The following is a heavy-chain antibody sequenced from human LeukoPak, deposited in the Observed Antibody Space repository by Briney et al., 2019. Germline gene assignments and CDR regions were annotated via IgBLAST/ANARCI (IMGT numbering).Heavy chain of an antibody. CDR3: VREAAATLFDY. CDR1: GFTFSSYW. J-gene: IGHJ4*02. CDR2: INQDGSGK. Sequence: GGSLRLSCAASGFTFSSYWMSWVRQAPGKGLEWVANINQDGSGKYYVDSVKGRFTISRDNAKNALYLQMNSLRAEDTAVYYCVREAAATLFDYWGQGTLVTVSS. D-gene: IGHD1-26*01. V-gene: IGHV3-7*01.